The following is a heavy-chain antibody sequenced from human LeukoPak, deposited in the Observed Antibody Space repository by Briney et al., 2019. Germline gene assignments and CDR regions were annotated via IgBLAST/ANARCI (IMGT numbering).Heavy chain of an antibody. Sequence: ASVKVSCKASGYTFTSYDINWVRQATGQGLEWMGWINPHSGGTNYAQKFQGGVTMTRDTSITTAYTELSSLRSDDTAVYYCARGVGEYCSSTNCYASHYWGQGTLVTVSS. CDR1: GYTFTSYD. CDR2: INPHSGGT. D-gene: IGHD2-2*01. CDR3: ARGVGEYCSSTNCYASHY. J-gene: IGHJ4*02. V-gene: IGHV1-2*02.